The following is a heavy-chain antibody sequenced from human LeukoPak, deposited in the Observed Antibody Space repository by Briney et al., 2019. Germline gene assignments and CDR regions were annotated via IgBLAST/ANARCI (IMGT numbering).Heavy chain of an antibody. CDR1: GDSFSSSGFY. J-gene: IGHJ4*02. D-gene: IGHD4-11*01. CDR2: ITYHGNT. CDR3: ARVTTLADY. Sequence: SQTLSLTCSVSGDSFSSSGFYWAWIRQPPGKGLEWIGSITYHGNTHYNPSLKSRVTISVDTSKNQFSLKLNSLTAADTAVYYCARVTTLADYWGQGTLVTVSS. V-gene: IGHV4-39*07.